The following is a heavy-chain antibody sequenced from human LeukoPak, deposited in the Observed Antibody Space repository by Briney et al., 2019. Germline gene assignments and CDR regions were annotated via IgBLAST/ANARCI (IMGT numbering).Heavy chain of an antibody. J-gene: IGHJ4*02. Sequence: GGSLRLSCAASGFTFSSYAMSWVRQAPGKGLEWVSAISGSGGSTYYADSVKGRFTISRDNSKNTLYLQMNSLRAEDPAVYYCAKLPVRATHFDYWGQGTLVTVSS. CDR1: GFTFSSYA. V-gene: IGHV3-23*01. D-gene: IGHD1-26*01. CDR3: AKLPVRATHFDY. CDR2: ISGSGGST.